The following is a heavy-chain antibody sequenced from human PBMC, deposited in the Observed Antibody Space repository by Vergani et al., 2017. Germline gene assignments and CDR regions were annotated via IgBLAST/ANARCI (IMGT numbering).Heavy chain of an antibody. J-gene: IGHJ6*02. Sequence: QLQLQESGPGLVKPSETLSLTCTVSGGSISSSSYYWGWIRQPPGKGLEWIGSIYYSGSTYYNPSLKSRVTISVDTSKNQFSLKLSSVTAADTAVYHCARRGDYDSSGDYYGMDVWGQGTTVTVSS. D-gene: IGHD3-22*01. V-gene: IGHV4-39*01. CDR1: GGSISSSSYY. CDR3: ARRGDYDSSGDYYGMDV. CDR2: IYYSGST.